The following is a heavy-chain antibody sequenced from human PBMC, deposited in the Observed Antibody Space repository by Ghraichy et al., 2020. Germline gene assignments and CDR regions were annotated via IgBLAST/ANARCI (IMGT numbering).Heavy chain of an antibody. V-gene: IGHV5-51*01. J-gene: IGHJ2*01. CDR3: ARSNLYSSGPNDWYFDL. D-gene: IGHD6-19*01. Sequence: GALNISCEGSGYSFATQWIGWVRQMPGKGLEWVGITHPRDFDTRYSPSFQGQVTVSADTSINTAYLQWGSLEASDTAMYYCARSNLYSSGPNDWYFDLWGRGTLVTVSS. CDR1: GYSFATQW. CDR2: THPRDFDT.